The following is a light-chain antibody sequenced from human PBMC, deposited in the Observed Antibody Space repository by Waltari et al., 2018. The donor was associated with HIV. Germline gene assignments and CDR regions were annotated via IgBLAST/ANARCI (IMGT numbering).Light chain of an antibody. V-gene: IGLV2-14*01. Sequence: QSALTQPAPVPGSPGQSISISCTGTRSHVGDYYASWYQHHSGNAPKFIIYAVTNRPSGVSHRFSGSKSGNTSSLTISGLLPEDEADYFCSSYISSATPEFGGGTRLTVL. CDR1: RSHVGDYY. J-gene: IGLJ3*02. CDR2: AVT. CDR3: SSYISSATPE.